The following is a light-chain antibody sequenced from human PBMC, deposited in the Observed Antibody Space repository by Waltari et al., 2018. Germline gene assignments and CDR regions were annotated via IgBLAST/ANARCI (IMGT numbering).Light chain of an antibody. CDR2: LNS. Sequence: SSVLTQAPSVSVAPGQTATITCGGDNIGGRSVHWYQQRPGRAPVLVVYLNSDRPSGIPDRFSGSKSGNAATLTISRVEAGDEADYYFHVWDGKTVMFGGGTKLTVL. CDR1: NIGGRS. CDR3: HVWDGKTVM. J-gene: IGLJ3*02. V-gene: IGLV3-21*02.